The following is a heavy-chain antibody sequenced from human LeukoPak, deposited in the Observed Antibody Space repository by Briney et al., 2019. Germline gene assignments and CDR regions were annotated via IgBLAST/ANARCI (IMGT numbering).Heavy chain of an antibody. J-gene: IGHJ4*02. CDR3: ARGGGRRYYDYVWGSNFDY. CDR1: GYTFTSYG. CDR2: ISAYNGNT. D-gene: IGHD3-16*01. V-gene: IGHV1-18*01. Sequence: ASVKVSCKASGYTFTSYGISWVRQAPGQGLEWMGWISAYNGNTNYAQKLQGRVTITTDTSTSTAYMELRSLRSDDTAVYYCARGGGRRYYDYVWGSNFDYWGQGTLVTVSS.